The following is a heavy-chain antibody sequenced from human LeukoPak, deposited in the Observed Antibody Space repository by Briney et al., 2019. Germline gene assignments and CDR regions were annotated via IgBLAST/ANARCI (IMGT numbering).Heavy chain of an antibody. CDR1: GVSITSSGYH. Sequence: SQTLSLTCTVSGVSITSSGYHWSWIRQSAGRGLEWIGRIYTNGDTNYNPSLKSRVTISADTSRNQLSLKMTSLTAADTAVYYCARDSCSSNACSFDFWGQGILVTVSS. D-gene: IGHD2-2*01. V-gene: IGHV4-61*02. J-gene: IGHJ4*02. CDR3: ARDSCSSNACSFDF. CDR2: IYTNGDT.